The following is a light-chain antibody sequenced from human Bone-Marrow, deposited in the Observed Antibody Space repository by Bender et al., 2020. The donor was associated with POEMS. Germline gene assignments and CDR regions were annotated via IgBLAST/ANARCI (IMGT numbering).Light chain of an antibody. V-gene: IGLV3-25*03. Sequence: SSELTQPPSVSVSPGQTARISCSGDAFPKQFAFWYLQRPGQAPVLVIYKDTERPSGIPERFSGSTSGTTVTLTITGVQAEDEADYYCLSSDNTNPYLFGSGTKLTVL. J-gene: IGLJ1*01. CDR2: KDT. CDR3: LSSDNTNPYL. CDR1: AFPKQF.